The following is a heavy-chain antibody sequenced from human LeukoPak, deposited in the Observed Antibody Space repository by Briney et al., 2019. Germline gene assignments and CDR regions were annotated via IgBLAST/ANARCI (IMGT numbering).Heavy chain of an antibody. CDR1: GDSVSSNSVT. Sequence: QTLSLTCAISGDSVSSNSVTWNWIRQSPSRGLEWLGRTYYRSKWNNDYAVSMKSRITINPDTSKNQFSLQLNSVTPEDTAVYYCARLVGASWFDSWGQGTLVTVSS. J-gene: IGHJ5*01. CDR2: TYYRSKWNN. V-gene: IGHV6-1*01. CDR3: ARLVGASWFDS. D-gene: IGHD1-26*01.